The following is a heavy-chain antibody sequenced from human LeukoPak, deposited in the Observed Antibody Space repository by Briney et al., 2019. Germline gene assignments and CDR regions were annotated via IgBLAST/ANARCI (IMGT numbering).Heavy chain of an antibody. CDR3: ASTRKGGVPSFDY. CDR1: GFTFSSYW. Sequence: PGGSLRLSCAASGFTFSSYWMSWVRQAPGKGLEWVANIKQDGSEKYYVDSVKGRFTISRDNAKNSLYLQMNSLRAEDTAVYYCASTRKGGVPSFDYWGQGTLVTVSS. CDR2: IKQDGSEK. D-gene: IGHD3-16*01. J-gene: IGHJ4*02. V-gene: IGHV3-7*01.